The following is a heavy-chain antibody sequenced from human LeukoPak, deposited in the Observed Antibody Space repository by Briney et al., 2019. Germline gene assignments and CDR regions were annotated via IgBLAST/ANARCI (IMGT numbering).Heavy chain of an antibody. Sequence: GGSLRLSCAASGFTFSSYGMHWVRQAPGKGLEWVAFIRYDGSNKYYADSVKGRFTIARDNAKNPVYLEMNSLRADDTAVYYCARSARLMKGVVEVTALDDWGQGTLVTVSS. CDR1: GFTFSSYG. CDR3: ARSARLMKGVVEVTALDD. CDR2: IRYDGSNK. D-gene: IGHD3-3*01. J-gene: IGHJ4*02. V-gene: IGHV3-30*02.